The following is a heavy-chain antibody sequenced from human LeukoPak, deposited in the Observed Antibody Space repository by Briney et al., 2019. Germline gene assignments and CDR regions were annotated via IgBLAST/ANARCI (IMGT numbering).Heavy chain of an antibody. J-gene: IGHJ4*02. CDR1: GFTFDDYA. Sequence: PGGSLRLSCAASGFTFDDYAMHWVRQAPGKGLEWVSGISWNSGSIGYADSVKGRFTISRDNAKNSLCLQMNSLRAEDTALYYCAKAGRPFVETNDFDYWGQGTLVTVSS. V-gene: IGHV3-9*01. CDR3: AKAGRPFVETNDFDY. D-gene: IGHD3-3*01. CDR2: ISWNSGSI.